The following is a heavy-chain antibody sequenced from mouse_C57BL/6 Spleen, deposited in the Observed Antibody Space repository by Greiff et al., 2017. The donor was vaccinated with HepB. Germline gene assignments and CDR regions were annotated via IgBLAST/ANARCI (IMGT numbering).Heavy chain of an antibody. D-gene: IGHD2-3*01. V-gene: IGHV1-81*01. J-gene: IGHJ2*01. CDR2: IYPRSGNT. CDR3: ARSGAYDGYSIFDY. Sequence: VQLQESGAELARPGASVKLSCKASGYTFTSYGISWVKQRTGQGLEWIGEIYPRSGNTYYNEKFKGKATLTADKSSSTAYMELRSLTSEDSAVYFCARSGAYDGYSIFDYWGQGTTLTVSS. CDR1: GYTFTSYG.